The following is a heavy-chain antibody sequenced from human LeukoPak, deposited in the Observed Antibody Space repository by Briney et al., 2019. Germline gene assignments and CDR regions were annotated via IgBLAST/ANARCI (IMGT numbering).Heavy chain of an antibody. D-gene: IGHD6-13*01. CDR1: GGSISSYY. Sequence: SETLSLTCTVSGGSISSYYWSWIRQPPGKGLEWIGYIYYSGSTNYNPSLKSRVTISVDTSKNQFSLKLSSVTAADTAVYYCARLRAAATLNFDYWGQGTLVTVSS. CDR3: ARLRAAATLNFDY. J-gene: IGHJ4*02. V-gene: IGHV4-59*08. CDR2: IYYSGST.